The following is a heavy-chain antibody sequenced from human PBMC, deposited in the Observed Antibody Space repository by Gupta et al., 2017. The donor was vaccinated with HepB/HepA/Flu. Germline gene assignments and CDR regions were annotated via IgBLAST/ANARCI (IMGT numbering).Heavy chain of an antibody. J-gene: IGHJ4*02. V-gene: IGHV3-23*01. CDR3: AKLSSGWSFDY. CDR2: ITGSGGAT. D-gene: IGHD6-19*01. CDR1: GFTFSNCG. Sequence: EVQLLQSGGGLAQPGGSLSLPCAASGFTFSNCGMGWVRQAPGKGLERVSGITGSGGATYYADSVKGRFTISRDNSKNTLYLQMSSLRAEDTATYYCAKLSSGWSFDYWGQGTLVTVSS.